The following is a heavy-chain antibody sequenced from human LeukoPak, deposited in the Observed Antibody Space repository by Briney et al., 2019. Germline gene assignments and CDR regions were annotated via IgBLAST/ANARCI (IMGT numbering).Heavy chain of an antibody. CDR1: GFTFSSYG. CDR3: AREYSSSSGSVSDY. D-gene: IGHD6-6*01. V-gene: IGHV3-30*02. Sequence: GGSLRLSCAASGFTFSSYGMPWVRQAPGKGLEWVAFIRYDGSNKYYADSVKGRFTISRDNAKNSLYPQMSSLRDEDTAVYYCAREYSSSSGSVSDYWGQGTLVTVSS. CDR2: IRYDGSNK. J-gene: IGHJ4*02.